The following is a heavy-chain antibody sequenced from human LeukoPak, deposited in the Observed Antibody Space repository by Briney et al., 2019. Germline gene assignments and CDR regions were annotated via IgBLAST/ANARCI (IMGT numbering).Heavy chain of an antibody. CDR3: AVDSSGYPNAFDI. Sequence: ASVKVSCKASGGTFSSYAISWVRQAPGQGLEWMGGIIPIFGTANYAQKFQGRVTITADESTSTAYMELRSLRSDDTAVYYCAVDSSGYPNAFDIWGHGTMVTVSS. J-gene: IGHJ3*02. CDR2: IIPIFGTA. V-gene: IGHV1-69*13. CDR1: GGTFSSYA. D-gene: IGHD3-22*01.